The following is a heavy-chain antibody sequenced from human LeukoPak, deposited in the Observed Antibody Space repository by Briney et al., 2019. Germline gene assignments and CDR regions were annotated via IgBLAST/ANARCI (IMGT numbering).Heavy chain of an antibody. J-gene: IGHJ6*03. CDR1: GYTFTGYY. CDR3: ARETADYYYMDV. CDR2: INPNSGGT. V-gene: IGHV1-2*02. Sequence: GALAKVSCKAPGYTFTGYYMHWVRQAPGQGLEWMGWINPNSGGTNYAQKFQGRVTMTRDTSISTAYMELSRLRSDDTAVYYCARETADYYYMDVWGKGTTVTVS.